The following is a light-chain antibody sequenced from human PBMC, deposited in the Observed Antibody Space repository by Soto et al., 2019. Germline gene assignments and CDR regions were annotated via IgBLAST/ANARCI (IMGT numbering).Light chain of an antibody. J-gene: IGLJ2*01. CDR1: SSDVGGYNY. CDR3: TSYTSSSSYVV. Sequence: QSALTQPASVSGSPGQSITISCTGTSSDVGGYNYVSWYQQHPGKAPKLMIYEVSNRPSGVSNRFSASKSGNTASLTISGLQAEDEADDYCTSYTSSSSYVVFGGGTKLTVL. V-gene: IGLV2-14*01. CDR2: EVS.